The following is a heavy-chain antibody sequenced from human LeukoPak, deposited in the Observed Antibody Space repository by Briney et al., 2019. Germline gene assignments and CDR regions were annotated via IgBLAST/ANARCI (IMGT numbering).Heavy chain of an antibody. CDR1: GYTFTGYY. V-gene: IGHV1-24*01. D-gene: IGHD4-17*01. J-gene: IGHJ3*02. CDR3: ATRTVTSDAFDI. CDR2: FDPEDGET. Sequence: GVSVKVSCKASGYTFTGYYMHWVRQAPGKGLEWMGGFDPEDGETIYAQKFQGRVTMTEDTSTDTAYMELSSLRSGDTAVYYCATRTVTSDAFDIWGQGTMVTVSS.